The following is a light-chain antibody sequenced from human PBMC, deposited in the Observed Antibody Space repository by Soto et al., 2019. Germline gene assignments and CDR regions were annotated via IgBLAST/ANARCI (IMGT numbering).Light chain of an antibody. CDR1: QSVGSY. J-gene: IGKJ5*01. V-gene: IGKV3-11*01. Sequence: EIVLTQSPATLSLSPGERATLSCGASQSVGSYLAWYQQKPGQAPRLLIYDASNRSTVIPASFSGSGSGTDYTLTISSIKHGDFAVNYYQRRSLWPITFGQGTRLEIE. CDR2: DAS. CDR3: QRRSLWPIT.